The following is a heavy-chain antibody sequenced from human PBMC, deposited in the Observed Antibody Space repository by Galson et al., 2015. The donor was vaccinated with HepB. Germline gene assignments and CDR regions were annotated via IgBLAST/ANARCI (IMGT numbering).Heavy chain of an antibody. CDR3: ARGIGSGAYLFDY. J-gene: IGHJ4*01. CDR2: ITSSSSYT. V-gene: IGHV3-48*02. Sequence: SLRLSCASSGFTFSAYSIHWVRQAPRKGLEWLSYITSSSSYTNYADSVKGRFTISRDNGKNSLYLQMNSLRDEDTAVYYCARGIGSGAYLFDYWGLGTLVTVSS. CDR1: GFTFSAYS. D-gene: IGHD3-3*01.